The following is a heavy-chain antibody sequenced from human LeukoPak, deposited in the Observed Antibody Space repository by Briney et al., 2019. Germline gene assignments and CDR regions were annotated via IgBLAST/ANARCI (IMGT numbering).Heavy chain of an antibody. CDR2: MGTAGDT. V-gene: IGHV3-13*04. CDR1: GFTFSSYD. D-gene: IGHD1-1*01. J-gene: IGHJ4*02. Sequence: GGSLRLSCAASGFTFSSYDMHWVRQATGKGLEWVSAMGTAGDTYYPGSVKGRFTISRENAKNSLYLQMNSLRAGDTAVYYCAREGRGTRPFDYWGQGTLVTVSS. CDR3: AREGRGTRPFDY.